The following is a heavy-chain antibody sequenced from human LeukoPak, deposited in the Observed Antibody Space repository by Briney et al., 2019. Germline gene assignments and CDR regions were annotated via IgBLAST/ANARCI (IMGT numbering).Heavy chain of an antibody. CDR3: ARDATRFLEWLLSPYYYYMDV. Sequence: GASVKVSCKASGYTFTSYAMNWVRQAPGQGLEWMGWINTNTGNPTYAQGFTGRFVFSLDTSVSTAYLQISSLKAEDTAVYYCARDATRFLEWLLSPYYYYMDVWGEGTTVTVSS. D-gene: IGHD3-3*01. V-gene: IGHV7-4-1*02. CDR1: GYTFTSYA. J-gene: IGHJ6*03. CDR2: INTNTGNP.